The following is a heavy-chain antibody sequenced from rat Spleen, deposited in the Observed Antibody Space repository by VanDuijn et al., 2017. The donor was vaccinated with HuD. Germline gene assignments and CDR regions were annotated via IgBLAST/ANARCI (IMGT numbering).Heavy chain of an antibody. D-gene: IGHD5-1*01. CDR1: GFTFSDYY. CDR3: ARHSNWGFDY. Sequence: EVQLVESDGGLVQPGRSLKLSCAASGFTFSDYYMAWVRQAPTKGLEWVATINYDGSNTYYRDSVKGRFTISRDNANSTLYLQMDSLRSEDTATYYCARHSNWGFDYWGQGVMVTVSS. J-gene: IGHJ2*01. V-gene: IGHV5-29*01. CDR2: INYDGSNT.